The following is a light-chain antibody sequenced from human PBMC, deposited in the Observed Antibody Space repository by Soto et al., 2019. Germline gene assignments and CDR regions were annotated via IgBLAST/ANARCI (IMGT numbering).Light chain of an antibody. CDR2: DAS. Sequence: EILLAQSSAPLSLSPGERATLSCRASQSVSSYLAWYQQKPGQAPRLLIYDASTRATGIPARFSGSGSGTDFTLTIRSLEPEDFAVYYCQQRSNWLTFGGGTKVDIK. CDR3: QQRSNWLT. V-gene: IGKV3-11*01. J-gene: IGKJ4*01. CDR1: QSVSSY.